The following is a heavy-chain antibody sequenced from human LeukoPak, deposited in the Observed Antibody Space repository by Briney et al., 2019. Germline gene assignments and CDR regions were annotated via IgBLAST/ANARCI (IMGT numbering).Heavy chain of an antibody. V-gene: IGHV3-9*01. CDR2: ISWNSGSI. J-gene: IGHJ4*02. D-gene: IGHD1-26*01. CDR1: GFTFDDYA. CDR3: ARSNACVDY. Sequence: ALRLSCAASGFTFDDYAMHWVRQAPGKGLEWVSGISWNSGSIGYADSVKGRFTISRDNAKNTLYLQMNSLRAEDTAVCYCARSNACVDYWGQGTLVTVSS.